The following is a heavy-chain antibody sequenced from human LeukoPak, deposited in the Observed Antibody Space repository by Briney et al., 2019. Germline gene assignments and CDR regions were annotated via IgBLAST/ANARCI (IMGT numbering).Heavy chain of an antibody. CDR2: VYYTGGT. CDR3: ARVVDEHQLQTGWFDP. D-gene: IGHD6-13*01. V-gene: IGHV4-39*07. Sequence: SETRSLTCNVSGGSISSTYYYWGWIRQPPGKGLEWIGNVYYTGGTYYNPSLKSRVTISVDTSRNQFSLRLISVNAADTGVYYCARVVDEHQLQTGWFDPWGQGTLVTVSS. CDR1: GGSISSTYYY. J-gene: IGHJ5*02.